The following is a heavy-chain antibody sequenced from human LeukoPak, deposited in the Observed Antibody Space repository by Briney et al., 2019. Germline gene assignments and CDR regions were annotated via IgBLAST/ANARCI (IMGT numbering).Heavy chain of an antibody. CDR3: ASSDYGGNPDY. CDR1: GFTFSRYW. D-gene: IGHD4-23*01. V-gene: IGHV3-74*01. Sequence: PGGSLRLSCVASGFTFSRYWMHWVRQAPGKGVVWVSRSNSDGSSTYYADSVKGRFTISRDNSKNTLYLQMNSLRAEDTAVYYCASSDYGGNPDYWGQGTLVTVSS. CDR2: SNSDGSST. J-gene: IGHJ4*02.